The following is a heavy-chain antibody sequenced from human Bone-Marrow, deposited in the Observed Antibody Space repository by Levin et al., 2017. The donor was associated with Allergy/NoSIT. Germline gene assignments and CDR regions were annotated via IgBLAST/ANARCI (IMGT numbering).Heavy chain of an antibody. Sequence: GGSLRLSCAASGFTFNNYAMTWVRQAPGKGLEWVSVISGTGGITQYADSVKGRFTISRDNSQETLYLEMSSLRADDTAIYYCAKLRPMTTVTSCYDYWGQGTRVTVSS. J-gene: IGHJ4*02. D-gene: IGHD4-17*01. CDR2: ISGTGGIT. CDR3: AKLRPMTTVTSCYDY. CDR1: GFTFNNYA. V-gene: IGHV3-23*01.